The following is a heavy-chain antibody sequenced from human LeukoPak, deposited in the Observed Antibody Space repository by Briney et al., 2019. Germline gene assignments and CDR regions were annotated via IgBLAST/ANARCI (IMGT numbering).Heavy chain of an antibody. CDR2: ISYDGSNK. J-gene: IGHJ6*02. V-gene: IGHV3-30*18. CDR3: AKVWPTVTRIDYYGMDV. CDR1: GFTFSSYA. Sequence: GGSLRLSCAASGFTFSSYAMSWVRQAPGKELEWVAVISYDGSNKYYADSVKGRFTISRDNSKNTLYLQMNSLRAEDTAVYYCAKVWPTVTRIDYYGMDVWGQGTTVAVSS. D-gene: IGHD4-17*01.